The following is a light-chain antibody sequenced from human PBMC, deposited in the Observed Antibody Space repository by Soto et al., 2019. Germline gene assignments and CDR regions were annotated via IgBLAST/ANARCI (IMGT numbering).Light chain of an antibody. Sequence: LLTQSPGTLSVSPGQRSTLSCRVSQSFSSRYLAWYPQTPGQAPRLXIYETSSRATGIQDRFSGSGAGTDFTLTISSLEPEDVAVDYCQQRSNSPITFGQGTRLEIK. CDR1: QSFSSRY. V-gene: IGKV3D-20*02. CDR2: ETS. J-gene: IGKJ5*01. CDR3: QQRSNSPIT.